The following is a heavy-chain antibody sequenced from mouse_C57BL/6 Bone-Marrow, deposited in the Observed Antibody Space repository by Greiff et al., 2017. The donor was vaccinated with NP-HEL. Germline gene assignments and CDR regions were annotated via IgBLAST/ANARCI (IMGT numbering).Heavy chain of an antibody. Sequence: VKLMESGAELARPGASVKLSCKASGYTFTSYGISWVKQRTGQGLEWIGEIYPRSGNTYYNEKFKGKATLTADKSSSTAYMELRSLTSEDSAVYFCASWGSMDYGDQGNAATVTA. J-gene: IGHJ4*01. V-gene: IGHV1-81*01. CDR2: IYPRSGNT. CDR3: ASWGSMDY. CDR1: GYTFTSYG.